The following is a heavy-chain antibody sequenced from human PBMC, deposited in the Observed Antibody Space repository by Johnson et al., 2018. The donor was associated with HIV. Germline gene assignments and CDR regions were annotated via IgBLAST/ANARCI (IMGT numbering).Heavy chain of an antibody. Sequence: VQLVESGGGVVQPGGSLRLSCAASGFTFSSYTVHWVRQSPGKGLEWVSLISHDGSNEYYADSVKGRFTISRDNAKNSLYLQMNSLRAEDTALYYCARDPDTSGGYGAFDSWGQGTVVTVSS. D-gene: IGHD3-22*01. CDR3: ARDPDTSGGYGAFDS. J-gene: IGHJ3*02. CDR1: GFTFSSYT. V-gene: IGHV3-30-3*01. CDR2: ISHDGSNE.